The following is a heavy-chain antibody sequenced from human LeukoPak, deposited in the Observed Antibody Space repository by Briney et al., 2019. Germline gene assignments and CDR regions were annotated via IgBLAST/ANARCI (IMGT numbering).Heavy chain of an antibody. CDR1: GFTVSSHY. J-gene: IGHJ4*02. V-gene: IGHV3-66*01. CDR2: IYSGGST. Sequence: GGCLRLSCAASGFTVSSHYMSSVRQAPGRGLESVSLIYSGGSTYYADSVKGRFTISRDNSRNTLYLQMNSLRAEDTAAYYCARDSGYGGFDYWGQGTLVTVSS. D-gene: IGHD6-25*01. CDR3: ARDSGYGGFDY.